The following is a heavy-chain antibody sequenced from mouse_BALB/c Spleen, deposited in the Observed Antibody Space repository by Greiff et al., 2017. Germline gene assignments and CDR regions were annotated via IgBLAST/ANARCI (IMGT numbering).Heavy chain of an antibody. J-gene: IGHJ4*01. CDR3: ARGHAMDY. V-gene: IGHV2-2*02. CDR2: IWSGGST. Sequence: QVQLQQSGPGLVQPSQSLSITCTVSGFSLTSYGVHWVRQSPGKGLEWLGVIWSGGSTDYNAAFISRLSISKDNSKSQVFFKMNSLQANDTAIYYCARGHAMDYWGQGTSVTVSS. CDR1: GFSLTSYG.